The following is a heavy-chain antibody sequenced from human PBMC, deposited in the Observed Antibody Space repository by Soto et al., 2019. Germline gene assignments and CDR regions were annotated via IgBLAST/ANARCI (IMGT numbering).Heavy chain of an antibody. J-gene: IGHJ3*02. CDR2: ISGSGGST. CDR3: AISVLLCFGETLDAFDI. D-gene: IGHD3-10*01. Sequence: GGSLRLSCAASGFTFSSYAMSWVRQAPGKGLEWVSAISGSGGSTYYADSVKGRFTISRDNSKNTLYLQMNSLRAEDTAVYYCAISVLLCFGETLDAFDIWGQGTIVTVSS. CDR1: GFTFSSYA. V-gene: IGHV3-23*01.